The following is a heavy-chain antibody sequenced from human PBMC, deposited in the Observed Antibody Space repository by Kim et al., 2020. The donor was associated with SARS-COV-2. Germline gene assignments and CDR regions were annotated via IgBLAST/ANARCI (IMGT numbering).Heavy chain of an antibody. CDR1: GGTFSSYA. D-gene: IGHD3-10*01. V-gene: IGHV1-69*13. CDR2: IIPIFGTA. J-gene: IGHJ6*02. CDR3: AVYRGFGLTSWYGMDV. Sequence: SVKVSCKASGGTFSSYAISWVRQAPGQGLEWMGGIIPIFGTANYAQKFQGRVTITADESTSTAYMELSSLRSEDTAVYYCAVYRGFGLTSWYGMDVWGQGTTVTVSS.